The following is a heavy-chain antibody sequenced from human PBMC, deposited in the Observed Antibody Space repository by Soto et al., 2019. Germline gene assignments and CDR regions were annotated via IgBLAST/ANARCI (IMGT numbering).Heavy chain of an antibody. D-gene: IGHD1-26*01. V-gene: IGHV4-59*08. CDR2: IYYSGST. Sequence: SETLSLTCTVSGGSISSYFWSWIRQPPGKGLEWIGYIYYSGSTNYNPSLKSRVTISVDTSKNQFSLKLSSVTAADTAVYYCARRWGFTFDYWGQGTLVTVSS. CDR3: ARRWGFTFDY. J-gene: IGHJ4*02. CDR1: GGSISSYF.